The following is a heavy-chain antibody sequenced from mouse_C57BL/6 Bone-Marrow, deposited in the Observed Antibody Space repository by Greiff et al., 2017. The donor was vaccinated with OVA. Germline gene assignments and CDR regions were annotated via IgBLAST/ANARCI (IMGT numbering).Heavy chain of an antibody. Sequence: VQLQQSGPELARPWASVKISCQAFYTFSRRVHFAIRDTNYWMQWVKQRPGQGLEWIGAIYPGNGDTRYNQNCKGKGTLTADKAASTAYMQLSSLTSEDSAGYYCAYQSNYYPWYFDVWGTGTTVTVSS. CDR3: SEDSAGYYCAYQSNYYPWYFDV. D-gene: IGHD2-5*01. V-gene: IGHV1-87*01. CDR2: GQGLEWIG. J-gene: IGHJ1*03. CDR1: YTFSRRVH.